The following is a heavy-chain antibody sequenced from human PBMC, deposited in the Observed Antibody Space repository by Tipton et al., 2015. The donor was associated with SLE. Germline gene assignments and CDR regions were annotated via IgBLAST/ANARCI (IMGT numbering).Heavy chain of an antibody. V-gene: IGHV4-61*02. Sequence: TLSLTCTVSGVSITSGTYYWSWIRPPAGKGLEWIGRIYSSGSTNYNPPLKSRLTLSVDTPKNQFSLKLTSVTAADTAVYYCARDFRANGNWFDPWGQGTLVTVSS. D-gene: IGHD1-26*01. CDR3: ARDFRANGNWFDP. J-gene: IGHJ5*02. CDR1: GVSITSGTYY. CDR2: IYSSGST.